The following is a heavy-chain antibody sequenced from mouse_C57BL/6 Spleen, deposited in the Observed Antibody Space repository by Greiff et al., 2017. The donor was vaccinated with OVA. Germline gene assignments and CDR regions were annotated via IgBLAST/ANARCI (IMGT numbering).Heavy chain of an antibody. CDR2: ISYDGSN. Sequence: EVQLQESGPGLVKPSRSLSLTCSVTGYSITSGYYWNWIRQFPGNKLEWMGYISYDGSNNYNPSLKNRISITRDTSKNQFFLKLNSVTTEDTATYYCARGGAMDYWGQGTSVTVSS. V-gene: IGHV3-6*01. CDR3: ARGGAMDY. CDR1: GYSITSGYY. J-gene: IGHJ4*01.